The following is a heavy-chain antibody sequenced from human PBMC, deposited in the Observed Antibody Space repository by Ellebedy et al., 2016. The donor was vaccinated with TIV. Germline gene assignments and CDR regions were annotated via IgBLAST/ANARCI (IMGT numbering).Heavy chain of an antibody. CDR1: GFTFSSYS. D-gene: IGHD3-22*01. CDR3: ARDHYYDSSGYWAY. Sequence: GESLKISCAASGFTFSSYSMTWVRQAPGKGLEWVSSISSSSSYIYYADSVKGRFTISRDNAKNSLYLQMNSLRAEDTAVYYCARDHYYDSSGYWAYWGQGTLVTVSS. J-gene: IGHJ4*02. V-gene: IGHV3-21*01. CDR2: ISSSSSYI.